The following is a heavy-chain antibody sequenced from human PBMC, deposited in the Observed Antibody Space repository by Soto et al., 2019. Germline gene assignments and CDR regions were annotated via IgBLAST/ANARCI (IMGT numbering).Heavy chain of an antibody. Sequence: QVQLQESGPGLVKPSQTLSLTCTVSGGSISSAAYYWSWIRQHPGKGLSWIGYISHSGSTYYTPSINSRVIISADTSKNQFSVNLTSVTAADTAVYYCAREYTYGSNFFDCWGQGALVTVSS. CDR1: GGSISSAAYY. J-gene: IGHJ4*02. D-gene: IGHD5-18*01. V-gene: IGHV4-31*03. CDR2: ISHSGST. CDR3: AREYTYGSNFFDC.